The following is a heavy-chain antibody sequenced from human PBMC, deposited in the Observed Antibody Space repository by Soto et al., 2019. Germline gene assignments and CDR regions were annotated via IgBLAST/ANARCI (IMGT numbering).Heavy chain of an antibody. V-gene: IGHV1-69*12. CDR1: GGTFSSYA. CDR2: IIPIFGTA. Sequence: QVQLVQSGAEVKKPASSVKVSCKASGGTFSSYAISWVRQAPGQGLEWMGGIIPIFGTANYAQKCQGRVTITADESTSTAYLELSSLISEDTAVYYCARVASNYGMDVWGQGTTVTVSS. J-gene: IGHJ6*02. CDR3: ARVASNYGMDV.